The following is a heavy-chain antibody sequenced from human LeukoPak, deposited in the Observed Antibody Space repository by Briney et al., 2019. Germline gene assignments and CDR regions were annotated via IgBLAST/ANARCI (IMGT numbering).Heavy chain of an antibody. V-gene: IGHV3-21*06. Sequence: GGPLRLSCAASGFDFSKYTMSWVRQAPGKGLEWVSSISRSRRIHYADSMRGRFTISRDNAKSSVYLQMHNLRVEDTATYFCARVVLDHFWGRGTLVTVSS. CDR1: GFDFSKYT. D-gene: IGHD6-6*01. CDR2: ISRSRRI. CDR3: ARVVLDHF. J-gene: IGHJ4*02.